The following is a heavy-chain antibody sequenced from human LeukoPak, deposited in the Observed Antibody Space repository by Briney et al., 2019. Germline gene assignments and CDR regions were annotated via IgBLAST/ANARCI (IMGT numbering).Heavy chain of an antibody. CDR2: IYYSGST. D-gene: IGHD3-10*01. CDR3: ARLGGYYGSGSYFSYYYYMDV. CDR1: GASISSSSYY. V-gene: IGHV4-39*07. Sequence: SETLSLTCTVSGASISSSSYYWGWIRQPPGKGLEWIGSIYYSGSTYYNPSLKSRVTISVDTSKNQFSLKLSSVTAADTAVYYCARLGGYYGSGSYFSYYYYMDVWGKGTTVTISS. J-gene: IGHJ6*03.